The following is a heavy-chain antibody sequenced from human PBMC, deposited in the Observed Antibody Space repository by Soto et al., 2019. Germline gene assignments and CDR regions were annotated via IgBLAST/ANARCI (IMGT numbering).Heavy chain of an antibody. V-gene: IGHV1-46*01. CDR2: INPSGGST. J-gene: IGHJ4*02. D-gene: IGHD3-16*02. CDR3: ARAHYDYVWGSYRYAPNYFDY. Sequence: GASVKVSCKASGYTFTGYYMHWVRQAPGQGLEWMGIINPSGGSTSYAQKFQGRVTMTRDTSTSTVYMELSSLRSEDTAVYYCARAHYDYVWGSYRYAPNYFDYWGQGNLVTVSS. CDR1: GYTFTGYY.